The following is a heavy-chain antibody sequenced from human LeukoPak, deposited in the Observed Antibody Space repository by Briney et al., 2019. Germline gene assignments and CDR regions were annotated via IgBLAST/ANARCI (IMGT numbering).Heavy chain of an antibody. Sequence: SQTLSLTCTVCGGSISSGGYYWSWIRQHPGKCLEWIGYIYYSGSTYYNPSLKSRVAISVDTSKNQFSLKLSSVTAADTAIYYCAGSVTSRVVLDYWGQGTLVTVSS. J-gene: IGHJ4*02. V-gene: IGHV4-31*03. CDR3: AGSVTSRVVLDY. D-gene: IGHD3-10*01. CDR1: GGSISSGGYY. CDR2: IYYSGST.